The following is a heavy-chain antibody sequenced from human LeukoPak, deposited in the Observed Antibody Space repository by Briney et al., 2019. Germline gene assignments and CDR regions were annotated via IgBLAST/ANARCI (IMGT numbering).Heavy chain of an antibody. CDR2: ISGSGDST. CDR1: GFTFSRYA. J-gene: IGHJ4*02. D-gene: IGHD3-10*01. Sequence: GGSLRLSCAASGFTFSRYAMSWVRQAPWKGLEWVSGISGSGDSTYYADSVKGRFTISRDNSKNTLYLQMNSLRAEDTAVYYCAKGNYGSGSYCFDYWGQGTLVTVSS. V-gene: IGHV3-23*01. CDR3: AKGNYGSGSYCFDY.